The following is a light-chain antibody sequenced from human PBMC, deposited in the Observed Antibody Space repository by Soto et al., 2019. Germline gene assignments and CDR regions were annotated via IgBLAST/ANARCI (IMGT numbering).Light chain of an antibody. CDR2: KAT. CDR3: QRYSDYQYI. J-gene: IGKJ2*01. Sequence: DIQMTQSPSTLSASVGDRVTITCRASQSITTWLAWYQQKPGKAPKLLIYKATNLQSGVPSRFSGSGSGTEFSLTISSLQPDDCATYYCQRYSDYQYIFGQGTKLEIK. CDR1: QSITTW. V-gene: IGKV1-5*03.